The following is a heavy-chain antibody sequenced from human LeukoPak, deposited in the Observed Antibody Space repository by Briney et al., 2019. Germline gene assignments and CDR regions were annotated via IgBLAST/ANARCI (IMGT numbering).Heavy chain of an antibody. CDR3: GGLPAATIFPQYYLDY. D-gene: IGHD2-2*01. V-gene: IGHV3-23*01. CDR2: ISGSGGST. Sequence: GGSLRLSCAASGFTFSSYAMSWVRQAPGKGLEWVSAISGSGGSTYYADSVKGRFTISRDNSKNTLYLQMNSLRAEDTAVYYCGGLPAATIFPQYYLDYWGQGTLVTVSS. J-gene: IGHJ4*02. CDR1: GFTFSSYA.